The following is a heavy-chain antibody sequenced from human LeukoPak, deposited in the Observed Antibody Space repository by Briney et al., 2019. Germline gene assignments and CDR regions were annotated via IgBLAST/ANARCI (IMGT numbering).Heavy chain of an antibody. V-gene: IGHV3-21*01. Sequence: GGSLRLSCAASGFTFSSYSMNWVRQAPGKGLEWVSSISSSSSYIYYADSVKGRFTISRDNAKNTLYLQMGSLRAEDMAVYYCARDRGAGRLRYYFDYWGQGTLVTVSS. CDR1: GFTFSSYS. CDR3: ARDRGAGRLRYYFDY. D-gene: IGHD6-13*01. CDR2: ISSSSSYI. J-gene: IGHJ4*02.